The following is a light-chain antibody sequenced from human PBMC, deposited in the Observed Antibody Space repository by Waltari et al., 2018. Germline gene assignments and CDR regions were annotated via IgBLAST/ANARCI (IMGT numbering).Light chain of an antibody. CDR3: SSYAGSDNLV. J-gene: IGLJ2*01. CDR2: EVS. CDR1: STDIGVYNY. V-gene: IGLV2-8*01. Sequence: QSALTQPPSASGSPGQSVTISCTGTSTDIGVYNYVSWSQQHPGKAPQLTSYEVSTRPSGGPGRFSGVKSGDTASLTGSGLQAEDESDYYCSSYAGSDNLVFGGGTKLTVL.